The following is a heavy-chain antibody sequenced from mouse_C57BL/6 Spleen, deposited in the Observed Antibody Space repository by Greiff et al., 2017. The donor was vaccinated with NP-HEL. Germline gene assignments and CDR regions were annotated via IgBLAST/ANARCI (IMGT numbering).Heavy chain of an antibody. CDR1: GFTFSSYT. CDR3: ASRSLYYYGSSPWFAY. J-gene: IGHJ3*01. V-gene: IGHV5-9*01. Sequence: DVMLVESGGGLVKPGGSLKLSCAASGFTFSSYTMSWVRQTPEKRLEWVATISGGGGNTYYPDSVKGRFTISRDNAKNTLYLQMSSLRSEDTALYYCASRSLYYYGSSPWFAYWGQGTLVTVSA. CDR2: ISGGGGNT. D-gene: IGHD1-1*01.